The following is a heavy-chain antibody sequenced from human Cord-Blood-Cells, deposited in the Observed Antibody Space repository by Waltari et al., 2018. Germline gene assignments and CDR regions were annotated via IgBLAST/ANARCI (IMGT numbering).Heavy chain of an antibody. D-gene: IGHD6-13*01. J-gene: IGHJ3*02. Sequence: QVQLQQWGAGMLKPSETLSLTCAVYGVSFIGYYWSWIRQPPGKGLEWIGESNHSGSTNYNPSLKSRVTISVDTSKNQFSLKLSSVTAADTAVYYCAAGDAFDIWGQGTMVTVSS. CDR2: SNHSGST. CDR1: GVSFIGYY. V-gene: IGHV4-34*01. CDR3: AAGDAFDI.